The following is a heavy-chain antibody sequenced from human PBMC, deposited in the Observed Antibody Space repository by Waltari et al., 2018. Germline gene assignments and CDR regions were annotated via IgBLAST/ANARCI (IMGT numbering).Heavy chain of an antibody. CDR2: IQYSGST. J-gene: IGHJ5*02. CDR3: ARRDGYSYATSGWFDP. CDR1: GGSISSSSFY. D-gene: IGHD5-18*01. Sequence: QLQLQESGPGLVKPSETLSLTCTVSGGSISSSSFYWGWIRQPQGKGLEWIGSIQYSGSTSSNPSLKSRVTMSVDTSKSQFSLKLISVPAADTAVYYCARRDGYSYATSGWFDPWGQVTLVIVSS. V-gene: IGHV4-39*01.